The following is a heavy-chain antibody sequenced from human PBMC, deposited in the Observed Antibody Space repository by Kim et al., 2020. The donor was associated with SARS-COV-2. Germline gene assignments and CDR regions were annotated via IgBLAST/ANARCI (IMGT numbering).Heavy chain of an antibody. CDR3: VAITFGGAEITPG. V-gene: IGHV3-23*01. CDR1: GFTFSSYA. J-gene: IGHJ4*02. Sequence: GGSLRLSCAASGFTFSSYAMSWVRQAPGKGLEWVSAISGSGGSTYYADSVKGRFTISRDNSKNTLYLQMNSLRAEDTAVYYCVAITFGGAEITPGWGQGTLVTVSS. CDR2: ISGSGGST. D-gene: IGHD3-16*01.